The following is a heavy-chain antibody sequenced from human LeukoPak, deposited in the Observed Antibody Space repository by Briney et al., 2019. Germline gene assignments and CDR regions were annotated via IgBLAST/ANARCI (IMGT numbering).Heavy chain of an antibody. D-gene: IGHD2-8*01. CDR1: GFPFSSAW. CDR3: TTNTAPRM. V-gene: IGHV3-15*01. J-gene: IGHJ4*02. CDR2: IKSRTDGGTT. Sequence: GGSLRLSCAASGFPFSSAWMGSVRQAPGKGLEWVGRIKSRTDGGTTDHAAPVKGRFTISRDDSENTVYLQMNSLKTEDTAVYYCTTNTAPRMWGQGTLVTVSS.